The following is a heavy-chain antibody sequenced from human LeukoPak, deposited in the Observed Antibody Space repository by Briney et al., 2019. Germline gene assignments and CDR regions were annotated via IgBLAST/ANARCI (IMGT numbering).Heavy chain of an antibody. V-gene: IGHV4-4*07. CDR1: GGSISSYY. CDR2: IYTSGST. J-gene: IGHJ4*02. Sequence: SETLSLTCTVSGGSISSYYWSRIRQPAGKGLEWIGHIYTSGSTNYNPSLKSPVTMSVDTSKNQFSPKLNSVTAADTAVYYCARSAHGGNAGVFDYWGQGTLVTVSS. D-gene: IGHD4-23*01. CDR3: ARSAHGGNAGVFDY.